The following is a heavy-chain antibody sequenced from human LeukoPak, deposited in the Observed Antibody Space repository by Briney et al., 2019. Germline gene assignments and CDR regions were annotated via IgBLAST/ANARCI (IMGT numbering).Heavy chain of an antibody. CDR3: ARHRGGEIYYYGMDV. V-gene: IGHV5-51*01. Sequence: GESLKISCKGSGYSFTSYWIGWVRQMPGKGLEWMGIIYPGDSDTRYSSSFQGQVTISADKTISTAYLQWSSLKASDTAMYYCARHRGGEIYYYGMDVWGQGTTVTVSS. J-gene: IGHJ6*02. D-gene: IGHD3-16*01. CDR1: GYSFTSYW. CDR2: IYPGDSDT.